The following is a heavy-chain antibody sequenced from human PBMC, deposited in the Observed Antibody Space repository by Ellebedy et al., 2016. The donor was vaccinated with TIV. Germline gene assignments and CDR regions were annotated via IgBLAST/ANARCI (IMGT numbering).Heavy chain of an antibody. CDR2: IYYSGST. CDR3: ARHESYDIFTGYYHLDY. Sequence: SETLSLTCTVSDDSINSGNYYWGWIRQPPGKGLEWIGNIYYSGSTYYNPSLKSRVTISVDTSKNQFFLKLSSVTAADTAVYYCARHESYDIFTGYYHLDYWGQGTLVTVSS. V-gene: IGHV4-39*01. J-gene: IGHJ4*02. CDR1: DDSINSGNYY. D-gene: IGHD3-9*01.